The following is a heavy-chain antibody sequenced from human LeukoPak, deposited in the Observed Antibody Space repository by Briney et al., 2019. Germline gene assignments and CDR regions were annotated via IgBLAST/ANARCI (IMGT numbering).Heavy chain of an antibody. V-gene: IGHV6-1*01. CDR1: GDSASGKMAA. D-gene: IGHD5-12*01. CDR3: ARESSAYAFLFDS. Sequence: QTPSPTPALSGDSASGKMAAWNSLRRSPSRGLEWLLRTYYRSRWYNDYALSVKSRLIIRSDTSKNQFSLQLNSVPPEDTAVYYCARESSAYAFLFDSWGRGILVSVSS. J-gene: IGHJ4*02. CDR2: TYYRSRWYN.